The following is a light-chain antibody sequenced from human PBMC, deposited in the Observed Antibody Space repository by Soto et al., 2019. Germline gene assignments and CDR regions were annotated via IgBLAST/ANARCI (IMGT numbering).Light chain of an antibody. Sequence: EIVMTQSPATLSVSPGERATLSCRASQSISSNLAWYQHRPGQAPRLIIYGASTRATGVPATFSGSGSGTEFTLTISSLQSEDFAVYYCQQYNDWTPITFGQGTRLEIK. J-gene: IGKJ5*01. CDR3: QQYNDWTPIT. CDR1: QSISSN. V-gene: IGKV3-15*01. CDR2: GAS.